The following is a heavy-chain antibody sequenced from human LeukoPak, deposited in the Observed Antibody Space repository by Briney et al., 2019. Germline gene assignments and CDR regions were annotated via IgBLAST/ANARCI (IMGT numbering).Heavy chain of an antibody. V-gene: IGHV3-21*01. D-gene: IGHD2-2*01. CDR1: GFTFSSYS. J-gene: IGHJ6*02. CDR3: ARSQLLSYGMDV. Sequence: PGGSLRLSCAASGFTFSSYSMNWVRQAPGKGLEWVSSISSSSSYIYYADSVKGRFTISRGNAKNSLYPQMNSLRAEDTAVYYCARSQLLSYGMDVWGQGTTVTVSS. CDR2: ISSSSSYI.